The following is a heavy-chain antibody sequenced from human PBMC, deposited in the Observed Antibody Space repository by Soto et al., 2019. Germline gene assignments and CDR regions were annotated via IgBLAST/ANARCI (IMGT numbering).Heavy chain of an antibody. CDR2: LTPSAGST. D-gene: IGHD2-21*02. V-gene: IGHV1-46*02. Sequence: ASVRVSCKTSADFFNNYYMHWVRQAPGQGLEWMGVLTPSAGSTNYAQSFQGRVTMTRDTCTRTVYVELSSLRSEDTAVYYCAKHCGGDCPNGFDIWGQGTKVTVSS. CDR3: AKHCGGDCPNGFDI. CDR1: ADFFNNYY. J-gene: IGHJ3*02.